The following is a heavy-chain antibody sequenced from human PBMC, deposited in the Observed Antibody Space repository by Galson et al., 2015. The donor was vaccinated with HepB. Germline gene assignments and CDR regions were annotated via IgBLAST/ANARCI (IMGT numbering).Heavy chain of an antibody. V-gene: IGHV3-48*03. CDR1: GFTFSSYE. CDR2: ISSSGSTI. D-gene: IGHD2-15*01. CDR3: ARDPRYCSGGSCYSYQGSYDAFDI. J-gene: IGHJ3*02. Sequence: SLRLSCAASGFTFSSYEMNWVRQAPGKGLEWVSYISSSGSTIYYADSVKGRFTISRDNAKNSLYLQMNSLRAEDTAVYYCARDPRYCSGGSCYSYQGSYDAFDIWGQGTMVTVSS.